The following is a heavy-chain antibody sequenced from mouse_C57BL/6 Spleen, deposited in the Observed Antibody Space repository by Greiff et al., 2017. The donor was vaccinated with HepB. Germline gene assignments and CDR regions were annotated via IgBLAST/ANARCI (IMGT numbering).Heavy chain of an antibody. Sequence: EVKLVESGGGLVQPGGSLSLSCAASGFTFTDYYMSWVRQPPGKALEWLGFIRNKANGYTTEYSASVKGRFTISRDNSQSILYLQMNALRAEDSATDYCARYMPYYFDYWGQGTTLTVSS. CDR3: ARYMPYYFDY. CDR1: GFTFTDYY. CDR2: IRNKANGYTT. V-gene: IGHV7-3*01. J-gene: IGHJ2*01.